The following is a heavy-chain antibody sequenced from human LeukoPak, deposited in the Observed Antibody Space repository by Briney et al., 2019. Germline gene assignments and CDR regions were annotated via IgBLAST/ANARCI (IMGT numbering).Heavy chain of an antibody. CDR1: GYIFTSYY. V-gene: IGHV1-46*03. CDR2: VYPSAGTS. Sequence: ASVKVSCKASGYIFTSYYMHWVRQAPGQGLEWLGVVYPSAGTSDPAQRFRARITLSDDTSTSTAYMELRSLESEDTAIYFCVREYHGGYFDFWGQGTLVTVSS. J-gene: IGHJ4*02. CDR3: VREYHGGYFDF. D-gene: IGHD3-16*01.